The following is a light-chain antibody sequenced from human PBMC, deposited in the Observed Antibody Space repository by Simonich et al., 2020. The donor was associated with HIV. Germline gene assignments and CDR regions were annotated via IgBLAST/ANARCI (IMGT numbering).Light chain of an antibody. V-gene: IGLV2-8*01. CDR2: EVS. CDR1: SSDVGGYNY. J-gene: IGLJ2*01. Sequence: QSALTQPPSASGSPGQSVTISCTETSSDVGGYNYVSWYQQHPGKAPKLMIYEVSKRPSGVPDRVSGSKSGNTASLTVSGLQAEDEADYYCSSYAGSNNLVFGGGTKLTVL. CDR3: SSYAGSNNLV.